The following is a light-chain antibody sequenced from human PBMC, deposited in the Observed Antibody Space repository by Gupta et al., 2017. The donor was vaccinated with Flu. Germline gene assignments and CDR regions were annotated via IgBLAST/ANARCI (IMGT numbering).Light chain of an antibody. Sequence: PSTLSASVGDRVSISVLSSPSIGTWLAWYPQKPGRGPKVLMRKASRVVSGVPLRFSGSGSGTEFTLTIRRLQPDDYATYVCQQYSANSIIFGTGTKVEIK. CDR2: KAS. CDR3: QQYSANSII. CDR1: PSIGTW. J-gene: IGKJ4*01. V-gene: IGKV1-5*03.